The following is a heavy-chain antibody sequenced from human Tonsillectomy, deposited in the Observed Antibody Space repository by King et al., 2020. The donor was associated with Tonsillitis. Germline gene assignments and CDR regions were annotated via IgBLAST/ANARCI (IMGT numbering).Heavy chain of an antibody. D-gene: IGHD3-22*01. V-gene: IGHV3-33*08. Sequence: VQLVESGGAVVQPGRSLRLSCAASGFTFSSYGMHWVRQAPGKGLEWVAFIWYDGGNKYYADSVKGRFTISRDNSKNTLYLQMNSLRAEDLAVYYCARDPDTSGYIHWGQGTLVTVPS. CDR2: IWYDGGNK. J-gene: IGHJ4*02. CDR1: GFTFSSYG. CDR3: ARDPDTSGYIH.